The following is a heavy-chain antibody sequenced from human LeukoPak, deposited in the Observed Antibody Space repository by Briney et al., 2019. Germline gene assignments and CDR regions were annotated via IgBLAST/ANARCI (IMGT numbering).Heavy chain of an antibody. D-gene: IGHD3-9*01. CDR2: ISYDGSNK. Sequence: GGSLRLSCAASGFTFSSYAMHWVRQAPGKGLEWVAVISYDGSNKYYADSVKGRFTISRDNSKTTLYLQMNSLRAEDTAVYYCARARYYDVDYWGQGTLVTVSS. CDR1: GFTFSSYA. J-gene: IGHJ4*02. CDR3: ARARYYDVDY. V-gene: IGHV3-30-3*01.